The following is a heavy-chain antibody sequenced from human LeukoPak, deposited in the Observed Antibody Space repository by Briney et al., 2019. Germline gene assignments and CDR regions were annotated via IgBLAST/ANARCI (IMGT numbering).Heavy chain of an antibody. CDR1: GYTFTGYY. V-gene: IGHV1-2*02. Sequence: GASVKVSCKASGYTFTGYYMHWVRQAPGQGLEWMGWINPNSGGTNYAQKFQGRVTMTRDTSISTAYMELSRLRSDDTAVYYCARPGSYYSNSFDPWDQGTLVTVSS. J-gene: IGHJ5*02. CDR3: ARPGSYYSNSFDP. D-gene: IGHD3-10*01. CDR2: INPNSGGT.